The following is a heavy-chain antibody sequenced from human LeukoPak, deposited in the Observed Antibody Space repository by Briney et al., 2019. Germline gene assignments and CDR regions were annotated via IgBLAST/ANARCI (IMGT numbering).Heavy chain of an antibody. J-gene: IGHJ4*02. CDR2: IKPDGSER. Sequence: GGSLILSCAASGFAFSSNWMTWVRQAPGKGLEWVANIKPDGSERYYVESVKGRFTISRDNAKNSVFLQMDSLRAEDTALYYCARDYDWGQGTLVTVSS. V-gene: IGHV3-7*04. CDR1: GFAFSSNW. D-gene: IGHD3-16*01. CDR3: ARDYD.